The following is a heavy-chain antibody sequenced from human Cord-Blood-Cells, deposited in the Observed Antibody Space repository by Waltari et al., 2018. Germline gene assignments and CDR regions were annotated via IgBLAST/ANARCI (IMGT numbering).Heavy chain of an antibody. J-gene: IGHJ3*02. CDR3: ARRNWGWCAFDI. CDR1: GGSFSGYS. D-gene: IGHD7-27*01. V-gene: IGHV4-34*01. Sequence: QVQLQQWGAGLLKPSETLSLTCAVYGGSFSGYSWSWIRQPPGKGLEWIGEINHSGSTNYNPSLKSRVTISVDTSKNQFSLKLSSLTAADTAVYYCARRNWGWCAFDIWGQGTMVTDSS. CDR2: INHSGST.